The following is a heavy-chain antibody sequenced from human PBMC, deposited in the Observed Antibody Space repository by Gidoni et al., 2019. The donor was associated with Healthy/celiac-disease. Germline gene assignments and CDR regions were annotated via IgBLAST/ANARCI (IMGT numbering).Heavy chain of an antibody. V-gene: IGHV4-34*01. CDR3: ARVSYDSSGYYYGGNAFDI. D-gene: IGHD3-22*01. CDR2: INHSGST. Sequence: QVQLQQWGAGLLTPSETLSLTCAVYGGSFSGYYWSWIRQPPGKGLEWIGEINHSGSTNYNPSLKSRVTISVDTSKNQFSLKLSSVTAADTAVYYCARVSYDSSGYYYGGNAFDIWGQGTMVTVSS. CDR1: GGSFSGYY. J-gene: IGHJ3*02.